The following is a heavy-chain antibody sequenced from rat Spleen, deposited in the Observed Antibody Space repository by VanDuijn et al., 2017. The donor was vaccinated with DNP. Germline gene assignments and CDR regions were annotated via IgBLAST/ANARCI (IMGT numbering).Heavy chain of an antibody. Sequence: EVQLVESGGGLVQPGRSMKLSCAASGFTFSDYYMAWVRQAPTKGLEWVATISYDGLTTYYRDSVRGRFTISRDNAKSNLYLQMASLKSEDTATYYCARWVRYFDSWGQGVMVTVSS. CDR3: ARWVRYFDS. V-gene: IGHV5-7*01. CDR2: ISYDGLTT. J-gene: IGHJ2*01. CDR1: GFTFSDYY. D-gene: IGHD1-1*01.